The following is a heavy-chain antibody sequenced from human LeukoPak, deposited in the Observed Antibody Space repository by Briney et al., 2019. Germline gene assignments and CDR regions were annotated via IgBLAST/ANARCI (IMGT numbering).Heavy chain of an antibody. Sequence: PGGSLRLSCAASGFTFSSYGMHWVRQAPGKGLEWVAVISYDGSNKYYADSVKGRFTISRDNSKNTLYLQMNSLRAEDTAVYYCAKLGYNDDDELLSPADYWGQGTLVTVSS. V-gene: IGHV3-30*18. J-gene: IGHJ4*02. CDR2: ISYDGSNK. D-gene: IGHD1-1*01. CDR1: GFTFSSYG. CDR3: AKLGYNDDDELLSPADY.